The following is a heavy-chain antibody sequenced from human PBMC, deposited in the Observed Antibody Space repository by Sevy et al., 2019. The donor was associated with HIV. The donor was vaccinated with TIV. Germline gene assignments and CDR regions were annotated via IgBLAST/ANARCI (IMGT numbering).Heavy chain of an antibody. CDR3: AKNRPPGGSYFSRHAMDV. CDR2: ISHDGSYR. V-gene: IGHV3-30*18. J-gene: IGHJ6*02. Sequence: GGSLRLSCAASGFNFGSYDINWVRHVPGTGLEWVALISHDGSYRRYVDSVRGRFSMSRDNSNNVMYLQMNGLSIEDTAVYYCAKNRPPGGSYFSRHAMDVWGRRTTVTVSS. CDR1: GFNFGSYD. D-gene: IGHD3-16*01.